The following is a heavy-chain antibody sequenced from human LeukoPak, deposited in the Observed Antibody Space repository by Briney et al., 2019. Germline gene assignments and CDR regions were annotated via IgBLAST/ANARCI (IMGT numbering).Heavy chain of an antibody. V-gene: IGHV4-38-2*02. CDR1: GYSISSGYY. CDR3: YYDSSGYFRGDY. D-gene: IGHD3-22*01. J-gene: IGHJ4*02. CDR2: IYHSGST. Sequence: PSETLSLTCTVSGYSISSGYYWGWIRQPPGKGLEWIGSIYHSGSTYYNPSLKSRVTISVDTSKSQFSLKLSSVTAADTAVYYCYYDSSGYFRGDYWGQGTLVTVSS.